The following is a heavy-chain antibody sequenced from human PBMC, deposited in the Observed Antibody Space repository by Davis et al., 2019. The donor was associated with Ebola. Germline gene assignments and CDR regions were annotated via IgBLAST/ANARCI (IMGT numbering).Heavy chain of an antibody. D-gene: IGHD6-25*01. V-gene: IGHV4-59*01. CDR1: GGSISSYY. CDR3: ARVRSGYYGMDV. Sequence: MPSETLSLTCTVSGGSISSYYWSWIRQPPGKGLEWIGYIDYSGSTNYNPSLKSRVTISVDTSKNQFSLKLSSVTAADTAVYYCARVRSGYYGMDVWGKGTTVTVSS. CDR2: IDYSGST. J-gene: IGHJ6*04.